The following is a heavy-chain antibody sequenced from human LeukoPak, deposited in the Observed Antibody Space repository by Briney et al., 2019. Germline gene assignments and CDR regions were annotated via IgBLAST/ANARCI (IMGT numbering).Heavy chain of an antibody. CDR2: IWYDGSNE. Sequence: GTSLRLSCAASGFNFRSYGMHWVRQAPGKGLEWVALIWYDGSNENYADSVKGRFSISRDNSKNTLYLQMNSLRAEDTAVYYCAKVRYSSSRENIDYWGQGTLVTVSS. D-gene: IGHD6-6*01. CDR1: GFNFRSYG. J-gene: IGHJ4*02. CDR3: AKVRYSSSRENIDY. V-gene: IGHV3-33*06.